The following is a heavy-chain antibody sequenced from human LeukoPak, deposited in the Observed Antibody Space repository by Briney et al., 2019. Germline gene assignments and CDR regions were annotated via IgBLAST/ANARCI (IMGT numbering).Heavy chain of an antibody. CDR2: IYYSGST. J-gene: IGHJ2*01. CDR3: ARRSSGWYRYFDL. V-gene: IGHV4-59*08. CDR1: GGSITSYY. Sequence: SETLSLTCSVSGGSITSYYWSWIRQPPGKGLEWIGYIYYSGSTNYNPSLKSRVTIAVDTSKNQLSLKLSSVTAADTAVYYCARRSSGWYRYFDLWGRGTLVTVSS. D-gene: IGHD6-19*01.